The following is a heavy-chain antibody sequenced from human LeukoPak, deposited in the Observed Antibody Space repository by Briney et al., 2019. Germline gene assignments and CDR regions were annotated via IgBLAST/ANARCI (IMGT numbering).Heavy chain of an antibody. Sequence: PGGSLRLSCAASGFTFSSYSMDWVRQAPGKGLEWVSSISSSSSYIYYADSVKGRFTISRDNAKNSLYLQMNSLRAEDTAVYYCARAGSSTVTTFNWGQGTLVIVSS. CDR1: GFTFSSYS. J-gene: IGHJ4*02. CDR2: ISSSSSYI. V-gene: IGHV3-21*01. CDR3: ARAGSSTVTTFN. D-gene: IGHD4-17*01.